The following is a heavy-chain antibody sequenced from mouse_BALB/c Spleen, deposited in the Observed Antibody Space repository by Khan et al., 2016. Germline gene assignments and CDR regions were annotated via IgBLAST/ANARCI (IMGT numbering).Heavy chain of an antibody. D-gene: IGHD1-2*01. V-gene: IGHV9-3-1*01. CDR1: GYTFTNYG. CDR2: MNPYTGEP. CDR3: ASSTDDGYYYAMDY. Sequence: QIQLVQSGPELKKPGETVKISCKASGYTFTNYGMNWVRQAPGKGLQWMGWMNPYTGEPTYTDDFKGRFAFSLETYASTAYLQINNLKNEDTATYVCASSTDDGYYYAMDYWGQGTSVTVSS. J-gene: IGHJ4*01.